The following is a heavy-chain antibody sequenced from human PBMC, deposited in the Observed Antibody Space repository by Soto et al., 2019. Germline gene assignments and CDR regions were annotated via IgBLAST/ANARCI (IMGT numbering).Heavy chain of an antibody. Sequence: QVQLVESGGGVVQPGRSLRLSCAASGFTFSSYGMHWVRQAPGKGLEWVAVIWYDGSNKYYADSVKGQFTISRDNSKNTLYLQMNSLRAEDTAVYYCAREGDGSGSYYDYWGQGTLVTVSS. D-gene: IGHD3-10*01. V-gene: IGHV3-33*01. CDR2: IWYDGSNK. CDR3: AREGDGSGSYYDY. CDR1: GFTFSSYG. J-gene: IGHJ4*02.